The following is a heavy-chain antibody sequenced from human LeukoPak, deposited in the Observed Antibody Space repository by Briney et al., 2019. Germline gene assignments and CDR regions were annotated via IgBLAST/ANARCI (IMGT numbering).Heavy chain of an antibody. D-gene: IGHD3-22*01. CDR3: AWGTYYYDSSGYYGYFQH. CDR1: GGSFSGYY. V-gene: IGHV4-34*01. CDR2: INHSGST. Sequence: PSETLSLTCAVYGGSFSGYYWSWIRQPPGKGLEWIGEINHSGSTNYNPSLKSRVTISVDTSKNQFSLKLSSVTAADTAVYYCAWGTYYYDSSGYYGYFQHWGQGTLVTVSS. J-gene: IGHJ1*01.